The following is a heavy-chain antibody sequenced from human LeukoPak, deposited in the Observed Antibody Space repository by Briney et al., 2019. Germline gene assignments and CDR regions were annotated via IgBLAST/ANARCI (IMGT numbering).Heavy chain of an antibody. D-gene: IGHD2-2*01. CDR2: INPSDGST. V-gene: IGHV1-46*01. J-gene: IGHJ4*02. CDR1: GYTFTSYY. CDR3: ARSLCSSSSCPIDY. Sequence: ASVKVSCKASGYTFTSYYMNCVRQAPGQGLEWMGLINPSDGSTTYAQKFQGRITMTRDTSTTTVYMELSSLRSEDTAVYYCARSLCSSSSCPIDYWGQGTLVTVSS.